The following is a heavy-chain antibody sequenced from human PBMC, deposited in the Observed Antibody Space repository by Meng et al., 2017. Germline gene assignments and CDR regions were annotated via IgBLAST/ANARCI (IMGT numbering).Heavy chain of an antibody. J-gene: IGHJ4*02. CDR1: GFTFGDYA. V-gene: IGHV3-49*03. D-gene: IGHD5-24*01. CDR3: TGGYNAVRDY. CDR2: IRSKAYGGTT. Sequence: GESLKISCTASGFTFGDYAMSWFRQAPGKGPEWVGFIRSKAYGGTTEYAASVKGRFTISRDDSKSIAYLQMNSLKTEDTAVYYCTGGYNAVRDYWGQGTLVTVSS.